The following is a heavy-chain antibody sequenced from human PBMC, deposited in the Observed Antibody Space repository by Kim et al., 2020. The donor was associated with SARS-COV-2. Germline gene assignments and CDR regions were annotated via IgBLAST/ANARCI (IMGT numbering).Heavy chain of an antibody. CDR2: IKQDGTEK. Sequence: GGSLRLSCAASGFTFNYYWMSWVRQAPGKGLEWVASIKQDGTEKHFVDSVKGRFIISRDNAKNSLYLQMNSLSVDDTAFYYCAREGSLGNFDLWGQG. CDR3: AREGSLGNFDL. CDR1: GFTFNYYW. V-gene: IGHV3-7*01. J-gene: IGHJ4*02. D-gene: IGHD7-27*01.